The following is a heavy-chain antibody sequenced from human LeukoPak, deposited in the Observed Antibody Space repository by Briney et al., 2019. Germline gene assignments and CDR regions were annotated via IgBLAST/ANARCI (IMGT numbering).Heavy chain of an antibody. CDR2: VFYSGST. CDR3: ARVANTEYGASRGYYYYYYMDV. D-gene: IGHD4/OR15-4a*01. J-gene: IGHJ6*03. V-gene: IGHV4-39*01. CDR1: GGSISSGSYY. Sequence: SETLSLTCTVSGGSISSGSYYWGWIRQPPGKGLEWVANVFYSGSTYPSPSLKSRITISVDTSKNQFSLKLNSVTAADTAVYYCARVANTEYGASRGYYYYYYMDVWGKGTTVTVSS.